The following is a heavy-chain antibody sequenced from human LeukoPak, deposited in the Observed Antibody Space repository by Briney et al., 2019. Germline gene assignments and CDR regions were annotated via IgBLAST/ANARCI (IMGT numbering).Heavy chain of an antibody. CDR1: GCTFIIYA. CDR2: IIPILGIA. D-gene: IGHD6-13*01. V-gene: IGHV1-69*04. Sequence: SAKVSCKASGCTFIIYAISWVREGPGQGLEWMGRIIPILGIAKYAQKFQGRVTISADKSTSTAYMEVSSVRSEDTAVYLCASAQDLAKAGNRQGGFDYWGQGTLVTVSS. J-gene: IGHJ4*02. CDR3: ASAQDLAKAGNRQGGFDY.